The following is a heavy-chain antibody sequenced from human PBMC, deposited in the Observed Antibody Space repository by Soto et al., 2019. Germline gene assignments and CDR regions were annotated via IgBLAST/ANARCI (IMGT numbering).Heavy chain of an antibody. V-gene: IGHV3-15*01. D-gene: IGHD1-26*01. Sequence: GVLILSCAASGFIFGHAWMSWVLQRPGKGLEWVGRVKSRTDGGTTDYGAPVKGRFSISRDDSKNMMYLQMNSLKTEDTAVYYCFTGGSAAAVFDTWCQGTLVTVSS. CDR3: FTGGSAAAVFDT. CDR2: VKSRTDGGTT. CDR1: GFIFGHAW. J-gene: IGHJ5*02.